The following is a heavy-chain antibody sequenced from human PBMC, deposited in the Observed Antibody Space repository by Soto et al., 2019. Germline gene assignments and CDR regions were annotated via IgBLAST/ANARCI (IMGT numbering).Heavy chain of an antibody. Sequence: SFTGAWFSFIDSFIHLGRQAPGQGLEWMGITNPSGDSRNYAQKFQGRVTITRDTSTSTVYMDLSSLRYEDTAVYYCARDSSQNYGTQAASSWLQPWGQGTPVSVS. CDR1: WFSFIDSF. D-gene: IGHD2-15*01. CDR2: TNPSGDSR. CDR3: ARDSSQNYGTQAASSWLQP. J-gene: IGHJ5*02. V-gene: IGHV1-46*01.